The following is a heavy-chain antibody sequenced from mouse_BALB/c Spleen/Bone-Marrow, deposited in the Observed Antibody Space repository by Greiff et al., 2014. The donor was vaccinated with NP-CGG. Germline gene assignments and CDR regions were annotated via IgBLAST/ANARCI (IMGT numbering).Heavy chain of an antibody. CDR2: INTSSEYS. V-gene: IGHV1-4*02. CDR1: GYTFSNYT. D-gene: IGHD1-1*01. CDR3: AKPTVVADFDY. Sequence: VQVVESAAELARPGASVKMSCKASGYTFSNYTMHWVKQRPGQDLEWIGFINTSSEYSEYNQKFKDNTTLTADKSSSTAYMQLSSLTSEDSAVYYCAKPTVVADFDYWGQGTTLTVSS. J-gene: IGHJ2*01.